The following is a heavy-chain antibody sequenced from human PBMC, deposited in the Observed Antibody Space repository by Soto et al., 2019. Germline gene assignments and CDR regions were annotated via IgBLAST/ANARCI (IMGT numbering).Heavy chain of an antibody. J-gene: IGHJ6*02. CDR3: AASIFYYGMDV. V-gene: IGHV5-51*01. CDR1: GYTFTNYW. CDR2: IYPGDSVT. Sequence: GESLKISCKAIGYTFTNYWIGWVRQMPGKGLEWMGIIYPGDSVTKYNPSFQGQVTISADKSITTTYLQWSSLKASDTAIYYCAASIFYYGMDVWGQGTTVTVSS.